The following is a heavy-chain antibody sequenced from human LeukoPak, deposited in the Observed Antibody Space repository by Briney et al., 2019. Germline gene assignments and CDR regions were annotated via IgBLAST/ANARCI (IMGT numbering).Heavy chain of an antibody. CDR2: FDPEDGET. D-gene: IGHD3-22*01. Sequence: ASVKVSCKVSGYTLTELSMHWVRQAPGKGLEWMGGFDPEDGETIYAQKFQGRVAMTEDTSTDTAYMELSSLRSEDTAVYYCATLNYYYDSSGYYYGYAFGIWGQGTMVTVSS. J-gene: IGHJ3*02. CDR1: GYTLTELS. CDR3: ATLNYYYDSSGYYYGYAFGI. V-gene: IGHV1-24*01.